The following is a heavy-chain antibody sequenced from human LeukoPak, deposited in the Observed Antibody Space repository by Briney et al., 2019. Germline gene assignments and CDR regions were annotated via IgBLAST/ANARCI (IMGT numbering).Heavy chain of an antibody. D-gene: IGHD3-9*01. J-gene: IGHJ4*02. CDR1: GFTFSSYA. V-gene: IGHV3-64D*06. Sequence: GGSLRLSCSASGFTFSSYAMHWVRQAPGKGLEYVSAISSNGGSTYYADSVKGRFTISRDNSKNTLYLQMSSLRAEDTAVYYCVGPGLRYLGSLSPFGYWGQGTLVTVSS. CDR2: ISSNGGST. CDR3: VGPGLRYLGSLSPFGY.